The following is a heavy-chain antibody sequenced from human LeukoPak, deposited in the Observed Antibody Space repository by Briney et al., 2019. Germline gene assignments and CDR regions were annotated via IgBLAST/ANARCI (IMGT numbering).Heavy chain of an antibody. V-gene: IGHV4-34*01. J-gene: IGHJ6*03. D-gene: IGHD2/OR15-2a*01. Sequence: SETLSLTCAVYGGSFSGYYWSWIRQPPGKGLEWIGEINHSGSTNYNPSLKSRVTISVDTSKNQFSLELSSVTAADTAVYYCARGRTPLLRAYYYYYYYMDVWGKGTTVTVSS. CDR1: GGSFSGYY. CDR2: INHSGST. CDR3: ARGRTPLLRAYYYYYYYMDV.